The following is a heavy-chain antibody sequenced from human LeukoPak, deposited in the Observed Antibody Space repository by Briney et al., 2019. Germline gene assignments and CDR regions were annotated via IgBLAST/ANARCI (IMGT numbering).Heavy chain of an antibody. Sequence: GGSLRLSCAASGFTFSSYAMHWVRQAPGKGLEWVAVISYDGSNKYYADSVKGRFTISRDNSKNTLYLQMNSLRAEDTAVYYCARPITMVRGVMGGADYWGQGTLVTVSS. CDR3: ARPITMVRGVMGGADY. J-gene: IGHJ4*02. D-gene: IGHD3-10*01. CDR1: GFTFSSYA. CDR2: ISYDGSNK. V-gene: IGHV3-30-3*01.